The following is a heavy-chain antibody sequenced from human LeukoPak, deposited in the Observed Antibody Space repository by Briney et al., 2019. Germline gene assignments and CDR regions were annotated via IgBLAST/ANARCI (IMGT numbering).Heavy chain of an antibody. CDR1: GGSFSGYY. D-gene: IGHD3-3*01. Sequence: PSETLSLTCAVYGGSFSGYYWSWIRQPPGKGLEWIGEINHSGSTNYNPSLKNRVTISVDTSKNQFSLKLSSVPAADTAVYDCARRITIYGVVIHNCFDPSRQGTLVTVSS. J-gene: IGHJ5*02. V-gene: IGHV4-34*01. CDR3: ARRITIYGVVIHNCFDP. CDR2: INHSGST.